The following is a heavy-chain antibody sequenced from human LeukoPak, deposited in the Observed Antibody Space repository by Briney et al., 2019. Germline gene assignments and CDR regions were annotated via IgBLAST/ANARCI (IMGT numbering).Heavy chain of an antibody. CDR3: ARDEGASFDY. CDR2: IIPIFGTA. J-gene: IGHJ4*02. CDR1: GYTFNSYT. Sequence: SVKVSCKASGYTFNSYTINWVRQAPGQGLEWMGGIIPIFGTANYAQKFQGRVTITADESTSTAYMELSSLRSEDTAVYYCARDEGASFDYWGQGTLVTVSS. V-gene: IGHV1-69*13.